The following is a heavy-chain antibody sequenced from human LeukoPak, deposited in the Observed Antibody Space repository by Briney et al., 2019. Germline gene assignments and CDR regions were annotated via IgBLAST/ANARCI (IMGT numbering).Heavy chain of an antibody. CDR3: ARHGGETLVATILHAFDI. V-gene: IGHV4-59*08. CDR2: ISYTGIT. J-gene: IGHJ3*02. D-gene: IGHD5-12*01. Sequence: SETLSLTCTVSGGSVTSYSWSWIRQPPGKGLEWIGYISYTGITNYNPSLKGRVTISVDTTKNQFSLKLTSVTAADTAEYYCARHGGETLVATILHAFDIWGQGTMVTVSS. CDR1: GGSVTSYS.